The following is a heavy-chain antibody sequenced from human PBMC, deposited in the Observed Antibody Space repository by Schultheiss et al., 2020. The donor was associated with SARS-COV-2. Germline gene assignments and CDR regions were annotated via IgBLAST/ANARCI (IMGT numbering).Heavy chain of an antibody. CDR1: GFTFSSYA. CDR2: IYYSGST. CDR3: ASQPGDDNGDLGNWFDP. D-gene: IGHD4-17*01. J-gene: IGHJ5*02. V-gene: IGHV4-59*04. Sequence: GSLRLSCAASGFTFSSYAMHWVRQAPGKGLEWIGYIYYSGSTYYNPSLKSRVTISVDTSKNQFSLKLTSVTAADTAVYYCASQPGDDNGDLGNWFDPWGQGTLVTVSS.